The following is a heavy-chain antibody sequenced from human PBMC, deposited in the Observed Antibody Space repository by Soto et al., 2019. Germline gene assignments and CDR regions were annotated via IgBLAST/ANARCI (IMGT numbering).Heavy chain of an antibody. CDR3: AREIVTAGGNNYFDP. Sequence: PSETLSLTCGVSGGTVASSHWWSWVRQSPGRGLEWIGNVYHTGDTNFNPSLQSRVTFSVDKSTNQFSLRLTSVTAADTAVYFCAREIVTAGGNNYFDPWGPGTLVTVSS. J-gene: IGHJ5*02. D-gene: IGHD2-21*02. CDR2: VYHTGDT. CDR1: GGTVASSHW. V-gene: IGHV4-4*02.